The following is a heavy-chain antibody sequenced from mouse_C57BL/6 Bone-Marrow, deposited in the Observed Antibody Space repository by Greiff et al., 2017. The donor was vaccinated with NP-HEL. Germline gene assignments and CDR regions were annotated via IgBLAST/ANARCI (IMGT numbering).Heavy chain of an antibody. CDR1: GYTFTSYW. CDR3: AIRAPTGTFDY. CDR2: IYPSDSDT. Sequence: QVHVKQPGAELVKPGASVKVSCKASGYTFTSYWMHWVKQRPGQGLEWIGRIYPSDSDTNYHHKFKGKATLTVDKSSSTAYMQLSSLTSEDSAVYYCAIRAPTGTFDYWGQGTTLTVSS. J-gene: IGHJ2*01. V-gene: IGHV1-74*01. D-gene: IGHD4-1*02.